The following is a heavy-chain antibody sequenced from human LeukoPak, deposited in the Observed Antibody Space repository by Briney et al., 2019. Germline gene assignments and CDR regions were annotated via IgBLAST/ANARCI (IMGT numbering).Heavy chain of an antibody. CDR2: ISSNGGST. V-gene: IGHV3-64*01. J-gene: IGHJ4*02. Sequence: GGSLRLSCAASGFTFSSYAMHWVRQAPGKGLEYVSAISSNGGSTYYANSVKGRFTISRDNSKNTLYLQMGSLRAEDMAVYYCAREGETAFDYWGQGTLVTVSS. D-gene: IGHD2-21*01. CDR1: GFTFSSYA. CDR3: AREGETAFDY.